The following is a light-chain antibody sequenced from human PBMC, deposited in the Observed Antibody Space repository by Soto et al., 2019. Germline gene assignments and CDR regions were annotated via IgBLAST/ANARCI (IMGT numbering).Light chain of an antibody. Sequence: EILLTQSPATLSFSPGERAPLSCGASQCVRSYLAWYKQKPGQAPRPLIYDASNRATGIPARLSGSGSGTEFTLTISSLEPEDYAVYYCQQRSNWITFGQGTRLEIK. CDR1: QCVRSY. V-gene: IGKV3-11*01. J-gene: IGKJ5*01. CDR2: DAS. CDR3: QQRSNWIT.